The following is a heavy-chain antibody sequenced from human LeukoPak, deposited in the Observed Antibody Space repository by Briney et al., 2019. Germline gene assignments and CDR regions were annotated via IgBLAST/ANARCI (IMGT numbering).Heavy chain of an antibody. CDR2: IYHSGST. Sequence: SETLSLTCTVSGYSISSGYYWGWTRQPPGKGLGWIGSIYHSGSTYYNPSLKSRVTISVYTSKNQFSLKLSSVTAADTAVYYCARDEDRLFDPWGQGNLVTVSS. CDR3: ARDEDRLFDP. D-gene: IGHD1-14*01. CDR1: GYSISSGYY. V-gene: IGHV4-38-2*02. J-gene: IGHJ5*02.